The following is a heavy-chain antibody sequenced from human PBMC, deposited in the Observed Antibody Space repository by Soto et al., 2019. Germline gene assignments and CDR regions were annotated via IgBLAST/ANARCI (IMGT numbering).Heavy chain of an antibody. CDR3: ASPNPHQGPGFLFDY. Sequence: QVQLVQSGAEVKKPGSSVKVSCKASGGTFSSYTISWVRQAPGQGLEWMGRIIPILGIANYAQKVQGRVTITAVKSTSTAYMELSSLRSEDTAVYYCASPNPHQGPGFLFDYWAQGTLVTVSS. V-gene: IGHV1-69*02. CDR2: IIPILGIA. CDR1: GGTFSSYT. D-gene: IGHD2-21*01. J-gene: IGHJ4*02.